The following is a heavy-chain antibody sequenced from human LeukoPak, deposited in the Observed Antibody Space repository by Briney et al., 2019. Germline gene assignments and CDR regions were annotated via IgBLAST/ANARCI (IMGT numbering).Heavy chain of an antibody. CDR3: AKAGPSYFDY. J-gene: IGHJ4*02. CDR2: ISGSGGNT. V-gene: IGHV3-23*01. Sequence: GGSLRLSCAASGFTFSTYGMAWVRQAPGRGLEWVSGISGSGGNTAYADSVKGRFTISRDNSNNTLYLQLNSLRAEDTAVYCCAKAGPSYFDYWGQGTLVTVSS. CDR1: GFTFSTYG.